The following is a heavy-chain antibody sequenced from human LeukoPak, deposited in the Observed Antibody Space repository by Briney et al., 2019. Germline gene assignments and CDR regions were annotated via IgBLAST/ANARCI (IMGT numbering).Heavy chain of an antibody. CDR3: ATIKRGNIFGYFDF. J-gene: IGHJ4*02. CDR1: GASMNTHY. V-gene: IGHV4-59*11. D-gene: IGHD5-18*01. CDR2: MLDTVTT. Sequence: PSETLSLTCAVSGASMNTHYWSWIRQPPGRGLEWIGYMLDTVTTKDIPSLKSRFTLSADTSKNQFSLRLTSVTAADTAVYYCATIKRGNIFGYFDFWGQGIPVTVSS.